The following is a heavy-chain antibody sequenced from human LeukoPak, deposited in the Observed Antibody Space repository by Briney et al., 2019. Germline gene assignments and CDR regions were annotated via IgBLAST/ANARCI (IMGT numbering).Heavy chain of an antibody. V-gene: IGHV1-69*04. J-gene: IGHJ3*02. CDR1: AYTFRKYG. CDR3: ARGVGANAFDI. CDR2: IIPILGIA. Sequence: SVKVSCKASAYTFRKYGISWVRQAPGQGLEWMGRIIPILGIANYAQKFQGRVTITADKSTSTAYMELSSLRSEDTAVYYCARGVGANAFDIWGQGTMVTVSS. D-gene: IGHD1-26*01.